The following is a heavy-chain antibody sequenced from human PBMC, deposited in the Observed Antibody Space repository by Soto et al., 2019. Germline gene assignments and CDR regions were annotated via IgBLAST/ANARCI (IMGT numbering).Heavy chain of an antibody. J-gene: IGHJ4*02. Sequence: QVQLQESGPGLVKASGTLSLTCTVSGGSIITRNWWSWVRQPPGKGLEWIGEVDHSGSTNYNPSLQSPVTISVDMSKNKFSLKLTPATTADTAVDYGARREALSGTAGAPVDWGQGTLVNVSS. CDR2: VDHSGST. CDR1: GGSIITRNW. D-gene: IGHD1-26*01. V-gene: IGHV4-4*02. CDR3: ARREALSGTAGAPVD.